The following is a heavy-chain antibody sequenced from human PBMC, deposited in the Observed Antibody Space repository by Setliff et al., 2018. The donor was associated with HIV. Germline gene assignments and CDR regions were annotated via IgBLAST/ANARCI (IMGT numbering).Heavy chain of an antibody. Sequence: ASVKVSCKASGHTFSGYCIHWVRQAPGQGLEWMGWINPSGGSTTYAQKFQGRVTMTSDTSTSTVYMDLSSLGSEDTAVYYCARGGQYSGNYLPRDYYMDVWGKGTTVTVSS. V-gene: IGHV1-46*01. CDR1: GHTFSGYC. D-gene: IGHD1-26*01. CDR2: INPSGGST. J-gene: IGHJ6*03. CDR3: ARGGQYSGNYLPRDYYMDV.